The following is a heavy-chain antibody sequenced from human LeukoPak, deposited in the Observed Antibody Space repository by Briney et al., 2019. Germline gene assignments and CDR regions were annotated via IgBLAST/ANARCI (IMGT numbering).Heavy chain of an antibody. J-gene: IGHJ4*02. CDR3: ARQGADYFDY. D-gene: IGHD1-26*01. CDR1: GYSISSGYY. Sequence: SETLSLTCAVSGYSISSGYYWGWIRQPPGKGLEWIGSIYHSGSTYYNPSLKSRVTISVDTSKNQFSLKLSSVTAADTAVYYCARQGADYFDYWRQGTLVTVSS. V-gene: IGHV4-38-2*01. CDR2: IYHSGST.